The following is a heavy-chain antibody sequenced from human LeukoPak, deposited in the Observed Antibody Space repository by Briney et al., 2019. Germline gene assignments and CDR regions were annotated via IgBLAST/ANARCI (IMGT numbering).Heavy chain of an antibody. Sequence: GGSLRLSCAASGFNFRGQAMSWVRQGPGKGLEWVAGISGRGETTYYADSVQGRFNISRDNSKNTLYLQMNSLRAEDTAVYYCAKEGGYSGSYAWFDPWGQGTLVTVSS. V-gene: IGHV3-23*01. CDR3: AKEGGYSGSYAWFDP. CDR1: GFNFRGQA. D-gene: IGHD1-26*01. J-gene: IGHJ5*02. CDR2: ISGRGETT.